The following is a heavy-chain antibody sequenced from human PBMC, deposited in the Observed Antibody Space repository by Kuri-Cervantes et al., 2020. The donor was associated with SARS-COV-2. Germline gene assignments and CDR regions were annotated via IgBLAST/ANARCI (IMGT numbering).Heavy chain of an antibody. Sequence: SETLSLTCAVYRGSFSGYYWSWIRQPPGKGLEWIGEINHSGSTNYNPSLKSRVTISVDTSKNQFSLKLSSVTAADTAVYYCARDPLYYDFWSGYYRGWGGMDVWGQGTMVTVSS. CDR2: INHSGST. V-gene: IGHV4-34*01. J-gene: IGHJ6*02. CDR3: ARDPLYYDFWSGYYRGWGGMDV. D-gene: IGHD3-3*01. CDR1: RGSFSGYY.